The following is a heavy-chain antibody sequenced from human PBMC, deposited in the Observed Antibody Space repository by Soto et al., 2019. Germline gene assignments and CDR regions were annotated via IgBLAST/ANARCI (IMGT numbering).Heavy chain of an antibody. Sequence: QVQLVESGGGVVQPGRSLRLSCAASGFTFSSYGMHWVRQAPGKGLEWVAVISYDGSNKYYADSVKGRFTISRDNSKNTLYLQMNSLRAEDTAVYYCAKSLGYCSGGSCYPWAFDYWGQGTLVTVSS. CDR2: ISYDGSNK. CDR3: AKSLGYCSGGSCYPWAFDY. J-gene: IGHJ4*02. CDR1: GFTFSSYG. V-gene: IGHV3-30*18. D-gene: IGHD2-15*01.